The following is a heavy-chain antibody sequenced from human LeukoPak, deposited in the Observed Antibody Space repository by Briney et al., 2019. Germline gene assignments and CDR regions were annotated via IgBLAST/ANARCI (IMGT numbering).Heavy chain of an antibody. D-gene: IGHD3-9*01. CDR1: GFPFSSYW. CDR3: ARGRATGRSGGDY. V-gene: IGHV3-48*02. Sequence: GGSLRLSCVASGFPFSSYWMTWVRQAPGKGLGWVSYISSGSSSIYYADSVKGRFTISRDNAENSLYLQMNSLRDEDTAVYYCARGRATGRSGGDYWGQGTLVTVSS. CDR2: ISSGSSSI. J-gene: IGHJ4*02.